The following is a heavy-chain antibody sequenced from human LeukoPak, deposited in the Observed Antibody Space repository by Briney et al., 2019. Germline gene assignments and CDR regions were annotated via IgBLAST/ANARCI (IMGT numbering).Heavy chain of an antibody. Sequence: PGGSLRLSCAASGFTFNSYAMSWVRQAPGKGLEWVSAISGSGGSTYYADSVKGRFTISRDNSKNTLYLQMNSLRAEDTAVYYCARTPGSGGSWVYYFDYWGQGTLVTVSS. D-gene: IGHD2-15*01. V-gene: IGHV3-23*01. CDR2: ISGSGGST. J-gene: IGHJ4*02. CDR3: ARTPGSGGSWVYYFDY. CDR1: GFTFNSYA.